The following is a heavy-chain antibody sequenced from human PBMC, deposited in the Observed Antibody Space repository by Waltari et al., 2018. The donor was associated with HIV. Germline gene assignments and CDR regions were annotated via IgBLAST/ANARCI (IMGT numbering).Heavy chain of an antibody. Sequence: QVQLVPSGAEVKKPGAPVKVSCKASGYTFTGYYIHWVRQARGQGIEWMGRINPNSGGTNYAQKFQGRVTMTRDTSISTAYMELSRLRSDDTAVYYCARDLTMGYYYYGMDVWGQGTTVTVSS. V-gene: IGHV1-2*06. CDR3: ARDLTMGYYYYGMDV. J-gene: IGHJ6*02. D-gene: IGHD7-27*01. CDR1: GYTFTGYY. CDR2: INPNSGGT.